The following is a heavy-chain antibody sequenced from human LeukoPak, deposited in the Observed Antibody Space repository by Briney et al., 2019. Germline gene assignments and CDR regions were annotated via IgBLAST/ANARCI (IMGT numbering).Heavy chain of an antibody. V-gene: IGHV4-59*10. D-gene: IGHD6-6*01. CDR2: IYTSGST. J-gene: IGHJ3*02. CDR3: ARGSLKNDNSSSRVTDAFDI. CDR1: GGSFSGYY. Sequence: ASETLSLTCAVYGGSFSGYYWSWIRQPAGKGLEWIGRIYTSGSTNYNPSLKSRVTMSVDTSKNQFSLKLSSVTAADTAVYYCARGSLKNDNSSSRVTDAFDIWGQGTMVTVSS.